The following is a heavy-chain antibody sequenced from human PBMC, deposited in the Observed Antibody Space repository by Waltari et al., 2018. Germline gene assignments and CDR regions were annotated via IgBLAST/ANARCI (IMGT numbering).Heavy chain of an antibody. CDR2: MFYSGST. V-gene: IGHV4-39*07. D-gene: IGHD3-10*01. CDR1: GGSISGSTYY. J-gene: IGHJ4*02. CDR3: ASGPGWLHYGSGSYYFDY. Sequence: QLQLQGSGPGLVKPSETLSLTCTVSGGSISGSTYYWGWIRQPPGKGLEWIGSMFYSGSTYYSPSLKSRVTISVDKSKNQFSLKLSSVTAADRAVYYCASGPGWLHYGSGSYYFDYWGQGTLVTVSS.